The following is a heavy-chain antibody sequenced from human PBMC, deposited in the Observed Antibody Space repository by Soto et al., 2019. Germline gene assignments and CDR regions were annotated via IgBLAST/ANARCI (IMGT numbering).Heavy chain of an antibody. D-gene: IGHD2-15*01. J-gene: IGHJ3*02. V-gene: IGHV3-48*04. Sequence: EVQLVESGGGLVQPGGSLRLSCAGSGFIFSTYTLNWVRQAPGKGLEWLAYITGPSTTISYRDGVKGRFTISRDNAKNTLYLQMNSLRAEDMAVYYCASWVGYCSGSTCQNAFDIWGQGTMVTVSS. CDR3: ASWVGYCSGSTCQNAFDI. CDR1: GFIFSTYT. CDR2: ITGPSTTI.